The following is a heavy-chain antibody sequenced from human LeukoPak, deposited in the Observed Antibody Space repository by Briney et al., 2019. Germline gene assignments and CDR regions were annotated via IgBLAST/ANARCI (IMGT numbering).Heavy chain of an antibody. V-gene: IGHV4-4*07. CDR2: IYTSGNT. J-gene: IGHJ4*02. CDR1: GGSISSYY. CDR3: ARVDLRTAFFDY. Sequence: SETLSLTCTVSGGSISSYYWTWIRQPAGKGLEWIGRIYTSGNTGYNPSLKSRVTMSVDTSKNQFSLNLSSVTAADTAVYYCARVDLRTAFFDYWGQGTLVTVSS. D-gene: IGHD2-21*02.